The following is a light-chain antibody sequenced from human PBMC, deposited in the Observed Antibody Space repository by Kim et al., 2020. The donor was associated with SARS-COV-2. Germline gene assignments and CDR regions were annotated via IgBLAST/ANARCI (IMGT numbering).Light chain of an antibody. J-gene: IGLJ3*02. V-gene: IGLV4-69*01. CDR3: QTWGTGIQV. Sequence: QAVVTQSPSASASLGASVKLTCTLSSGHSSYAIVWHQQQPEKGPRYLMKLNTDGSHSKGDGIPDRFSGSISGAERYLTISSLQSEDEADYYCQTWGTGIQVFGGGTQLTVL. CDR2: LNTDGSH. CDR1: SGHSSYA.